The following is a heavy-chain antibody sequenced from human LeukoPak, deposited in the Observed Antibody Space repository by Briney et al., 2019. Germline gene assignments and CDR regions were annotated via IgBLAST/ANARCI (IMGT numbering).Heavy chain of an antibody. J-gene: IGHJ4*02. V-gene: IGHV4-4*07. CDR1: GASISGYW. CDR3: ARATAGCGGTGPFDS. CDR2: MYTDGDT. Sequence: SETLSLTCDVSGASISGYWWNWIRQPAGKGLEWIGRMYTDGDTNYNPALMSRVTVSVDTSENLFFLILISVTAADTAVYYCARATAGCGGTGPFDSWGQGTLVTVSS. D-gene: IGHD2-15*01.